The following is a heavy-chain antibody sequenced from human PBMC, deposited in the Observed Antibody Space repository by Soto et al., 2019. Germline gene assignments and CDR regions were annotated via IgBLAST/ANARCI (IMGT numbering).Heavy chain of an antibody. CDR1: GYSFTRYW. J-gene: IGHJ3*02. D-gene: IGHD6-6*01. CDR3: ARTIEYSSSPTAFDI. CDR2: IYPGDSDT. Sequence: PGESLKISCKGSGYSFTRYWIGWVRQMPGKGLEWMGIIYPGDSDTRYSPSFQGQVTISVDKSISTAYLQWSSLKASDTAMYYCARTIEYSSSPTAFDIWGQGTMVTVSS. V-gene: IGHV5-51*03.